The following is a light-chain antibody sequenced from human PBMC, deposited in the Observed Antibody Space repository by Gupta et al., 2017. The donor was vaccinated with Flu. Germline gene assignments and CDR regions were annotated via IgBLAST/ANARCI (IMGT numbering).Light chain of an antibody. J-gene: IGKJ2*01. Sequence: DRVTITCRASQSISSYLNWYQQKPGKAPKLLIYAASSLQSGVPSRFSGSGSGTDFTLTISSLQPEDFATYYCQQSYSTSETFGQGTKLEIK. CDR3: QQSYSTSET. V-gene: IGKV1-39*01. CDR2: AAS. CDR1: QSISSY.